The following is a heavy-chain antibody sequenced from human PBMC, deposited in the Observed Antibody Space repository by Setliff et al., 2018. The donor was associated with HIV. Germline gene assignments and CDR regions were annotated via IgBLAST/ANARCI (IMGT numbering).Heavy chain of an antibody. CDR3: ARAEGAAGGGYSLGSFDY. CDR2: IRQDGSDK. Sequence: PEGSLRLSCAASGFHFSSYCMSWVRQAPGKGLEWVANIRQDGSDKYYVDSVKGRFTISRDNAKNSLYLQMNSLRAEDTAVYYCARAEGAAGGGYSLGSFDYWGQGAPVTVSS. D-gene: IGHD5-18*01. J-gene: IGHJ4*02. V-gene: IGHV3-7*01. CDR1: GFHFSSYC.